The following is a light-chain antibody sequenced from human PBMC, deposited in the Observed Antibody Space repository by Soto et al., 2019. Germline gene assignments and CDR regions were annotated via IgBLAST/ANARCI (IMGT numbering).Light chain of an antibody. J-gene: IGLJ1*01. V-gene: IGLV2-14*03. CDR3: SSFTSSSTFV. CDR2: DVS. CDR1: SSDVGRYNY. Sequence: LAQPASVSGSRGQSITISCTGTSSDVGRYNYVSWFQQHPGKVPKLIIYDVSNWPSGVSDRFSGSKSGNTASLTISGLQPEDEADYYCSSFTSSSTFVFETGTKVTVL.